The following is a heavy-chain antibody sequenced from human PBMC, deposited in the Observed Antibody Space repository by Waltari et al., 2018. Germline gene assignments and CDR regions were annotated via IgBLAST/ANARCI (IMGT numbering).Heavy chain of an antibody. CDR2: ISAYNGDT. J-gene: IGHJ4*02. CDR1: GYTFNAYA. D-gene: IGHD1-20*01. CDR3: AREYNYFDF. V-gene: IGHV1-18*01. Sequence: QVQLVQSGAEVKQPGASVKVSCKASGYTFNAYALSWVRQAPGQGLEWMGWISAYNGDTNYAQKFQGRVTMTTDTSTNTAYMELKNLRSDYTAVYYCAREYNYFDFWGQGSLVTVSS.